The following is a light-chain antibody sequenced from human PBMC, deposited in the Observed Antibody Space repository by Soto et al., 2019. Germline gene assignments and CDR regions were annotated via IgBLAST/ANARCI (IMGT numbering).Light chain of an antibody. V-gene: IGLV2-8*01. CDR1: SSDVGRSDS. CDR3: SSYAGSNNLF. J-gene: IGLJ2*01. Sequence: QSALTQPPSASGSPGQSVTISCTGTSSDVGRSDSVSWYQQHPGKAPKLIIYEVTKRSSGVPDRLSGSKSGNTASLTVSGLQPEDEAHYYCSSYAGSNNLFFGGGTKLTVL. CDR2: EVT.